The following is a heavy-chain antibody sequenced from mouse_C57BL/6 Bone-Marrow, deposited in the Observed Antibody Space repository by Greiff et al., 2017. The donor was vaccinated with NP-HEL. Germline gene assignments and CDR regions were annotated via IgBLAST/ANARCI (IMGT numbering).Heavy chain of an antibody. J-gene: IGHJ4*01. CDR2: ISNGGGST. V-gene: IGHV5-12*01. CDR1: GFTFSDYY. Sequence: EVMLVESGGGLVQPGGSLKLSCAASGFTFSDYYMHWVRQTPEKRLEWVAYISNGGGSTYYPDTVKGRFTISRDNAKNTLYLQMSRLKSEDAAMYYCARRDYPYYAMDYWGQGTSVTVSS. D-gene: IGHD2-4*01. CDR3: ARRDYPYYAMDY.